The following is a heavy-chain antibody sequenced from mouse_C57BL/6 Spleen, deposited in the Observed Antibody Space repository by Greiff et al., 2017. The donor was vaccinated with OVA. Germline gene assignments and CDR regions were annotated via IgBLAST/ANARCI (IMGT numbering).Heavy chain of an antibody. CDR2: IHPNSGST. V-gene: IGHV1-64*01. CDR3: ARRGVTTVVAPGV. J-gene: IGHJ1*03. D-gene: IGHD1-1*01. Sequence: QVQLQQPGAELVKPGASVKLSCKASGYTFTSYWMHWLKQRPGQGLEWIGMIHPNSGSTNYNEKFKSKATLTVDKSTSTAYMQLSSLTSEDSAVYYCARRGVTTVVAPGVWGTGTTVTVSS. CDR1: GYTFTSYW.